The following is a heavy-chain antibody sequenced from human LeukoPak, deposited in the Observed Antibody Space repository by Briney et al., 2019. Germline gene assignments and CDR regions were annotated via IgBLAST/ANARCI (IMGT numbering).Heavy chain of an antibody. J-gene: IGHJ4*02. D-gene: IGHD3-22*01. Sequence: SGPALVNPTQSPALTCSFSGVALSSTGMRINWIRQPPGKALEWLARIDWDDDKFYRPSLRTRLTISKDASKNQVVLTLTNMDPVDTATYYCARDYYDGSSYFHFDNWGQGTLVAVSS. CDR2: IDWDDDK. CDR3: ARDYYDGSSYFHFDN. CDR1: GVALSSTGMR. V-gene: IGHV2-70*04.